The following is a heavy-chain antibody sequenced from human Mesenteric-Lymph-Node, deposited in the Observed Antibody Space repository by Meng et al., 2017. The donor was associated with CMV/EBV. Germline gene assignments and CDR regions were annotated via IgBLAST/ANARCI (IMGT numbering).Heavy chain of an antibody. V-gene: IGHV3-30*04. Sequence: GESLKISCAASGFIFNNYAMHLVRQAPGKGLEWVAVISYDGNKKYYADFVKGRFNISRDNSKNPLYLQMNSLRAEEQAAYYCACDCEQPLVFDYWGQGTLVTVSS. D-gene: IGHD1-14*01. CDR1: GFIFNNYA. CDR2: ISYDGNKK. CDR3: ACDCEQPLVFDY. J-gene: IGHJ4*02.